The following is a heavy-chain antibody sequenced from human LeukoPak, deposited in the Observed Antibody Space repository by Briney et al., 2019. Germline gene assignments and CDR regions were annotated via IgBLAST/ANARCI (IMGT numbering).Heavy chain of an antibody. D-gene: IGHD2-15*01. V-gene: IGHV3-23*01. Sequence: GGSLRLSCAASGFTFSSYAMSWVRQAPGKGLEWVSDISGSGGSTYYADPVKGRFTISRDNSKNTLYLQMNSLRAEDTAVYYCAKDQNIVVVVAATPPDAFDIWGQGTMVTVSS. J-gene: IGHJ3*02. CDR3: AKDQNIVVVVAATPPDAFDI. CDR2: ISGSGGST. CDR1: GFTFSSYA.